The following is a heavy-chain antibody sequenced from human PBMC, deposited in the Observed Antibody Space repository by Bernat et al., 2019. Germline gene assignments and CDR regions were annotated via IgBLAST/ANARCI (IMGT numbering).Heavy chain of an antibody. V-gene: IGHV4-31*03. D-gene: IGHD1-26*01. J-gene: IGHJ4*02. CDR3: ARGSLGIVASTFGY. CDR2: IYYSGST. Sequence: QLQLQESGPGLVKPSETLSLTCTVSGGSISSGGYYWSWIRQHPGKGLEWIGYIYYSGSTYYNPSLKSRVTISVDTSKNQFSLKLSSVTAADTAVYYCARGSLGIVASTFGYWGQGTLVTVSS. CDR1: GGSISSGGYY.